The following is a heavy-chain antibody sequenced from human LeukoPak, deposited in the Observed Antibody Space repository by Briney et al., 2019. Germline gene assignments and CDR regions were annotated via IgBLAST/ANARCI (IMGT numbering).Heavy chain of an antibody. CDR3: ARPDSSGWGRGFDP. V-gene: IGHV1-2*02. Sequence: ASVKVSCKASGYTFTDYYMHWVRQAPGQGLEWMGWINPNSGGTNYAQKFQGRVTMTGDTSISTAYMELSRLRSDDTAVYYCARPDSSGWGRGFDPWGQGTLVTVSS. CDR1: GYTFTDYY. CDR2: INPNSGGT. J-gene: IGHJ5*02. D-gene: IGHD6-19*01.